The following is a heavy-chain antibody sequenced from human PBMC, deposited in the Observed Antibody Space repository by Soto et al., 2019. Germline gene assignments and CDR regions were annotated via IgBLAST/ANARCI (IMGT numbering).Heavy chain of an antibody. D-gene: IGHD5-12*01. V-gene: IGHV3-64*01. Sequence: EVQLVESGGGLVQPGGSLRLSCAASGYTFSTYAMHWVRQAPGKGLEYVSVINSNGGSTFYANSVKGRFTISRDNSKNTLYLQMGSLRVEDTGVYYCARAPGYIGYDALDYWGQGTLVTVSS. CDR2: INSNGGST. CDR1: GYTFSTYA. CDR3: ARAPGYIGYDALDY. J-gene: IGHJ4*02.